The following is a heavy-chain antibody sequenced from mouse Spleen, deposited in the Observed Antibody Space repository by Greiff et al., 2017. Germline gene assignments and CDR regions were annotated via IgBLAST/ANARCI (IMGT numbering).Heavy chain of an antibody. CDR3: ASPYYGSEAWFAY. CDR2: IYPRSGNT. J-gene: IGHJ3*01. Sequence: QVQLQQPGAELVKPGASVKLSCKASGYTFTSYWMHWVKQRPGQGLEWIGEIYPRSGNTYYNEKFKGKATLTADKSSSTAYMELRSLTSEDSAVYFCASPYYGSEAWFAYWGQGTLVTVSA. CDR1: GYTFTSYW. V-gene: IGHV1-64*01. D-gene: IGHD1-1*01.